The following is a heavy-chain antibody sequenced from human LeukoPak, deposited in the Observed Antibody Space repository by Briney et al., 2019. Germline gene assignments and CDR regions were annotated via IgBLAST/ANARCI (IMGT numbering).Heavy chain of an antibody. J-gene: IGHJ5*02. Sequence: SETLSLTCTVSGGSISPFYWNWIRQPPGKGLEWIGYIYYSGSTNYNPSLKSRVTISVDTSKNQFSLKLSSVTAADTAVYYCARGYYDFWSGYHNWFDPWGQGTLVTVSS. CDR1: GGSISPFY. D-gene: IGHD3-3*01. CDR2: IYYSGST. CDR3: ARGYYDFWSGYHNWFDP. V-gene: IGHV4-59*01.